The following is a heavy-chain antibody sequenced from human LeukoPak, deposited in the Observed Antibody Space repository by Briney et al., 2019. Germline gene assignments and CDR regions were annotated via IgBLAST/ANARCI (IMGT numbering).Heavy chain of an antibody. CDR1: GFTFSSYG. CDR2: ISGSGGST. J-gene: IGHJ1*01. V-gene: IGHV3-23*01. Sequence: GGSLRLSCAASGFTFSSYGMSWVRQAPGKGLEWVSAISGSGGSTYYTDSVRGRFTISRDNFKNTLSLQVNSLRAEDTAMYYCAKDDDWGRYKHWGQGTLVTVSS. D-gene: IGHD3-16*01. CDR3: AKDDDWGRYKH.